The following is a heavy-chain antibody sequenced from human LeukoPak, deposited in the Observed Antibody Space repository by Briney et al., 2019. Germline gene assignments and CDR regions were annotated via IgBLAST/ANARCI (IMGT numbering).Heavy chain of an antibody. CDR2: IRYDGSNT. CDR3: ARDWEDYYDSSGYPAALDAFDI. Sequence: GGSLRLSCAASGFIFSSYGMHWVRQAPGKGLEWVAFIRYDGSNTYYADSVKGRFTISRDNSKNTLYLQMNSLRGEDTAVYYCARDWEDYYDSSGYPAALDAFDIWGQGTMVTVSS. J-gene: IGHJ3*02. D-gene: IGHD3-22*01. CDR1: GFIFSSYG. V-gene: IGHV3-30*02.